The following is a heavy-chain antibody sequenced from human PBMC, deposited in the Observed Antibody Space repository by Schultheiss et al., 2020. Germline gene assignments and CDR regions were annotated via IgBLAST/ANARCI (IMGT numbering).Heavy chain of an antibody. CDR3: ARGPDYDFWSGYYSYYYYGMDV. J-gene: IGHJ6*02. CDR1: GGSISSYY. CDR2: IYYSGST. Sequence: GSLSLTCTVSGGSISSYYWSWIRQPPGKGLEWIGYIYYSGSTNYNPSLKSRVTISVDTSKNQFSLKLSSVTAADTAVYYCARGPDYDFWSGYYSYYYYGMDVWGQGTTVTVSS. D-gene: IGHD3-3*01. V-gene: IGHV4-59*01.